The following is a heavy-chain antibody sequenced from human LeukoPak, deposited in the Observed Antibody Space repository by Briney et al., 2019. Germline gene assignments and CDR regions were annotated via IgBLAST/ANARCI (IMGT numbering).Heavy chain of an antibody. CDR2: ISGSGGST. CDR3: AKDPYSSSWYPDY. CDR1: GFTFSSYA. Sequence: EGSLRLSCAASGFTFSSYAMSWVRQAPGKGLEWVSAISGSGGSTYYADSVKGRFTISRDNSKNTLYLQMNSLRAEDTAVYYCAKDPYSSSWYPDYWGQGTLVTVSS. J-gene: IGHJ4*02. V-gene: IGHV3-23*01. D-gene: IGHD6-13*01.